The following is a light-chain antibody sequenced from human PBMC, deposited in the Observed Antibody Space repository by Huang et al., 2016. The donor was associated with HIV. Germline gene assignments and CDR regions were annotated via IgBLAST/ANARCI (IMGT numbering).Light chain of an antibody. Sequence: VMMQSPASLSVSPGEGATLSCRASQSIGTNLAWYQQKPGQAPSLLIYSTSTRATGVPARFSGSGSGTQFTLNISFLQSEDFAVYYCQQYNDWPRTFGQGTKVEIK. J-gene: IGKJ1*01. CDR2: STS. CDR3: QQYNDWPRT. V-gene: IGKV3-15*01. CDR1: QSIGTN.